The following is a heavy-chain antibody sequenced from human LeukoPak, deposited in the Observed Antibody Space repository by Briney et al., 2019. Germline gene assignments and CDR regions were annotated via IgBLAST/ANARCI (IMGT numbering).Heavy chain of an antibody. D-gene: IGHD3-10*01. CDR1: GFTFSSHW. J-gene: IGHJ4*02. Sequence: PGGSLRLSCAASGFTFSSHWMHWVRQAPGKGLVWVSRINSDGRNINYADSVKGRFTISRDNAKNTLYLRMNSLRVEDTAVYYCTRGPPDGSGNYYPGDFWGQGTLVTVSS. CDR3: TRGPPDGSGNYYPGDF. V-gene: IGHV3-74*01. CDR2: INSDGRNI.